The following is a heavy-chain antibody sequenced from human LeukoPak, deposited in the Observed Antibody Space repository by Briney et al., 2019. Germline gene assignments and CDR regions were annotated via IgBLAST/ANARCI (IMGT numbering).Heavy chain of an antibody. V-gene: IGHV1-46*01. CDR3: ARGGMVRDRRHFQFDH. Sequence: GASVKVSCKASGYTFTSYSMHWVRQAPGQGLEWMGIINPNGGSTIYAQKFQGRVTMTRDTSTSTVYMDLTSLRSEDTAVYYCARGGMVRDRRHFQFDHWGQGTLLTVSS. CDR1: GYTFTSYS. J-gene: IGHJ4*02. CDR2: INPNGGST. D-gene: IGHD3-10*01.